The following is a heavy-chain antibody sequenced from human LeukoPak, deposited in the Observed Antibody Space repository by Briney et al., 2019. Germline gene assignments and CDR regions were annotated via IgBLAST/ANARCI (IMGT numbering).Heavy chain of an antibody. V-gene: IGHV3-74*01. D-gene: IGHD1-14*01. J-gene: IGHJ5*02. CDR3: TRNPDGRNWFDP. CDR1: GFTFSNHW. Sequence: GGSLRLSCAASGFTFSNHWMHWVRQAPGKGLVWVSHINLDGSSTSYADSVKGRFTISRDNAKNTLYLQMNSLRVEDTAMHYCTRNPDGRNWFDPWGQGTLVTVSS. CDR2: INLDGSST.